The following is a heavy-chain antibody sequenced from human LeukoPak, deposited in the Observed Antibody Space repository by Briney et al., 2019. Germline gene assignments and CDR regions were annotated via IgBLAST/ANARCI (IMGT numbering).Heavy chain of an antibody. CDR2: YGGST. CDR1: GFTFSSYA. J-gene: IGHJ4*02. Sequence: GGSLRLSCAASGFTFSSYAMHWVRQAPGKGLEYVSAYGGSTYYANSVKGRFTISRDNSRNTLYLQMNSLRAEDTAVYYCAKDQNIVVVVAATFDYWGQGTLVTVSS. D-gene: IGHD2-15*01. V-gene: IGHV3-64*01. CDR3: AKDQNIVVVVAATFDY.